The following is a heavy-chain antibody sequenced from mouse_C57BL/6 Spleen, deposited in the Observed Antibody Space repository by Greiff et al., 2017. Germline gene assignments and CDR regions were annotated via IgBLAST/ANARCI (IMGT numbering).Heavy chain of an antibody. V-gene: IGHV1-55*01. D-gene: IGHD1-1*01. CDR1: GYTFTSYW. Sequence: VQLQQPGAELVKPGASVKLSCKASGYTFTSYWITWVKQRPGQGLEWIGDIYPGSGSTNYNEKFKSKATLTVDTSSSTAYMQLSSLTSEDSAVYYCARGVYYYGSSSFLYYFDYWGQGTTLTVSS. CDR2: IYPGSGST. CDR3: ARGVYYYGSSSFLYYFDY. J-gene: IGHJ2*01.